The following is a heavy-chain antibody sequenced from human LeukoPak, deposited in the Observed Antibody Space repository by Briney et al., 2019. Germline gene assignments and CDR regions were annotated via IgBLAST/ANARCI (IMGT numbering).Heavy chain of an antibody. CDR3: ARGAPGTA. D-gene: IGHD3-10*01. CDR2: IKEDGSEK. V-gene: IGHV3-7*01. J-gene: IGHJ5*02. CDR1: GFTFSDYW. Sequence: PGGSLRLSCAASGFTFSDYWMNWVRQAPGKGLEWVANIKEDGSEKYYVDSVKGRFTISRDNAENSLYLQMNSLGAEDTAVYYCARGAPGTAWGQGTLVTVSS.